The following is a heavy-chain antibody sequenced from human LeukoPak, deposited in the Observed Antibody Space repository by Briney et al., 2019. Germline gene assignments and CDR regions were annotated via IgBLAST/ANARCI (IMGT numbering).Heavy chain of an antibody. D-gene: IGHD3-22*01. CDR2: ISAYNGNT. V-gene: IGHV1-18*01. Sequence: ASVKVSCKASGYTFTSYGISWVRQAPGQGLEWMGWISAYNGNTNYAQKLQGRVTMTTDTSTSTAYMELRSLRSDDTAVYYRARHTYYYDSSGYYPFDYWGQGTLVTVSS. CDR3: ARHTYYYDSSGYYPFDY. J-gene: IGHJ4*02. CDR1: GYTFTSYG.